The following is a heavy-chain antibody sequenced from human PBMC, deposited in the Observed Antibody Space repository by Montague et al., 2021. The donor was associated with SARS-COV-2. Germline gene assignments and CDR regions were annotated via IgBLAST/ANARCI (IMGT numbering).Heavy chain of an antibody. D-gene: IGHD6-13*01. V-gene: IGHV4-39*01. Sequence: SEILSLTCTVSGGSISRSTSSWAWIRQPPGKGLEWIGSISYTGSTYYXXXLKSRVTISVDTSRNQFSLRLSSVTAADTSAYYCARLPLVNSWSRAAGYYYYGMDVWGQGTTVTVSS. J-gene: IGHJ6*02. CDR3: ARLPLVNSWSRAAGYYYYGMDV. CDR2: ISYTGST. CDR1: GGSISRSTSS.